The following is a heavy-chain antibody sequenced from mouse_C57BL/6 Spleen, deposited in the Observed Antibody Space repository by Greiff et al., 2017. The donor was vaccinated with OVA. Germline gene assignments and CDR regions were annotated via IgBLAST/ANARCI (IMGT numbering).Heavy chain of an antibody. J-gene: IGHJ2*01. V-gene: IGHV5-9*01. CDR3: ARHGYFDY. CDR2: ISGGGGNT. CDR1: GFTFSSYT. Sequence: DVMLVESGGGLVKPGGSLKLSCAASGFTFSSYTMSWVRQTPEKRLEWVATISGGGGNTYYPDSVKGRFTISRDNAKNTLYLQMSSMRSEDTALYYGARHGYFDYWGQGTTLTVSS.